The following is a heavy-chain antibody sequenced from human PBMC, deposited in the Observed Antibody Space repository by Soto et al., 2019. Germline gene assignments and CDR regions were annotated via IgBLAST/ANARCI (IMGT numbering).Heavy chain of an antibody. CDR3: ASGVRGVISGYYYYYGMDV. CDR1: GYTFTSYG. CDR2: ISAYNGNT. D-gene: IGHD3-10*01. V-gene: IGHV1-18*01. J-gene: IGHJ6*02. Sequence: ASVKVSCKASGYTFTSYGISWVRQAPGQGLEWMGWISAYNGNTNYAQKLQGRVTMTTDTSTSTAYMELRSLRSDDTAVYYCASGVRGVISGYYYYYGMDVWGQGTTVTVSS.